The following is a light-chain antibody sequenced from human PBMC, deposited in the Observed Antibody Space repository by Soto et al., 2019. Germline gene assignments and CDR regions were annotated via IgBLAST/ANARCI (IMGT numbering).Light chain of an antibody. CDR3: QQGSNSIT. V-gene: IGKV3-11*01. J-gene: IGKJ3*01. Sequence: EIVLTQSPATLSLSPGERATLSCRASQSVSSYLAWYQQKPGQAPRLLIYDASNRATGIPSRFSGSGSGTDFPLTTSSLEPEDFAVYYCQQGSNSITFGPGTKVDIK. CDR2: DAS. CDR1: QSVSSY.